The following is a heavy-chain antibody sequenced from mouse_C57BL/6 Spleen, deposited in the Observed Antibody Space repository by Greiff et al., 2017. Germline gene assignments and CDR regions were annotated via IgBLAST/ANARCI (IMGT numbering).Heavy chain of an antibody. V-gene: IGHV1-22*01. CDR1: GYTFTDYN. CDR2: INPNNGGT. Sequence: EVKLLESGPELVKPGASVKMSCKASGYTFTDYNMHWVKQSHGKSLEWIGYINPNNGGTSYNQKFKGKATLTVNKSSSTAYMELRSLTSEDSAVYYCARGDYSNLYYYAMDYWGQGTSVTVSS. D-gene: IGHD2-5*01. CDR3: ARGDYSNLYYYAMDY. J-gene: IGHJ4*01.